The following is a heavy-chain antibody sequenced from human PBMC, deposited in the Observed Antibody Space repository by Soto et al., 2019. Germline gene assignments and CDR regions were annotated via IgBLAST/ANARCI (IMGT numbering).Heavy chain of an antibody. V-gene: IGHV4-61*01. CDR2: IYYSGST. Sequence: ASETLSLTCTVSGGSVGSGSYYWSWIRQPPGKGLEWIGYIYYSGSTNYNPSLKSRVTISVDTSKNQFSLKLSSVTAADTAVYYCARSYYDFWSGPGYYGMDVWGQGTTVTDSS. D-gene: IGHD3-3*01. CDR3: ARSYYDFWSGPGYYGMDV. J-gene: IGHJ6*02. CDR1: GGSVGSGSYY.